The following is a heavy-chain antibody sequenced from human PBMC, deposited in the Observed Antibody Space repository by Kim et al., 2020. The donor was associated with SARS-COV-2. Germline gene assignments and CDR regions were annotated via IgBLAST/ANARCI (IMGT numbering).Heavy chain of an antibody. D-gene: IGHD3-3*02. Sequence: GGSLRLSCAASGFTISRHWVNWVRQPPGKGLEWVANMNENGSEKHYVDSVKGRFTISRDNAKNSAWLQMNSLRAEDTAVYFCSTISQETSYDYWGQGVLV. CDR2: MNENGSEK. J-gene: IGHJ4*02. CDR1: GFTISRHW. V-gene: IGHV3-7*03. CDR3: STISQETSYDY.